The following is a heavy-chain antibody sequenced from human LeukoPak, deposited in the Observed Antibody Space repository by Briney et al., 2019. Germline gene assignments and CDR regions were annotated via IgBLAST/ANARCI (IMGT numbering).Heavy chain of an antibody. V-gene: IGHV6-1*01. D-gene: IGHD2-15*01. CDR2: TYYRSKWYN. Sequence: KPSQTLSLTCALSGDSVSSNSAAWNWIRQSPSRGLEWLGRTYYRSKWYNEYAVSVKSRITINPDTSKNQFSLQLNSVTPEDTAVYYCARESWDIEGYNWFDPWGQGTLVTVSS. J-gene: IGHJ5*02. CDR3: ARESWDIEGYNWFDP. CDR1: GDSVSSNSAA.